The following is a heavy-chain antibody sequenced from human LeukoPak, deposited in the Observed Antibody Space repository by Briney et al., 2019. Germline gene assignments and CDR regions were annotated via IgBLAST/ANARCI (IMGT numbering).Heavy chain of an antibody. CDR1: GGSISSGDYY. J-gene: IGHJ4*02. CDR2: IHHSGST. CDR3: ARALGYCSSTTCYRLLFDY. D-gene: IGHD2-2*01. Sequence: SETLSLTCTVSGGSISSGDYYWSWIRQPPGKGLEWIGNIHHSGSTYHSSSLKSRVTISVDTSKSQFSLKLSSVTAADTAVYYCARALGYCSSTTCYRLLFDYWGQGTLVTVSS. V-gene: IGHV4-30-4*01.